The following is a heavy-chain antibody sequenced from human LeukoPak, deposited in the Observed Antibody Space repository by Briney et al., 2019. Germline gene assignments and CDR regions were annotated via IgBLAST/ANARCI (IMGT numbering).Heavy chain of an antibody. CDR2: INWNGGST. J-gene: IGHJ4*02. CDR3: ARRSYYYDSSGYQHYFDH. Sequence: GGSLRLSCAASGFTFDDYGMSWVRQAPGKGLEWVSGINWNGGSTGYADSVKGRFTISRDNSKDTLYLQMNSLRAEDTAVYYCARRSYYYDSSGYQHYFDHWGQGTLVTVSS. CDR1: GFTFDDYG. V-gene: IGHV3-20*04. D-gene: IGHD3-22*01.